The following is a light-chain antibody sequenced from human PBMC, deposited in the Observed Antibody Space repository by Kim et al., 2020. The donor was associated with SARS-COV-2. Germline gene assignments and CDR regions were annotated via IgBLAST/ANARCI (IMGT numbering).Light chain of an antibody. V-gene: IGKV1-33*01. CDR1: QDISNY. CDR3: QQYDNLPPT. Sequence: SAAVEDRVTSTGQASQDISNYLNWYQQKPGKAPKLLIYDASNLESGVPSRFSGSGSGTDFTFTISSLQPEDIATYNCQQYDNLPPTFGQGTKLEI. CDR2: DAS. J-gene: IGKJ2*01.